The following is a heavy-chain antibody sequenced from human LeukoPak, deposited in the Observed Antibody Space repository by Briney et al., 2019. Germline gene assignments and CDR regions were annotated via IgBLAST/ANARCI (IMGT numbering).Heavy chain of an antibody. J-gene: IGHJ4*03. Sequence: GGSLRLSCTTSGFTFIDYTMHWVRQAPGEGPEWVALASSDGSDKQYAASVKGRFTISRDDTKNTLYLEMNTLKDEDTAVYYCARAHSASWYAAYWGHGTRVTVSS. CDR2: ASSDGSDK. V-gene: IGHV3-30*04. D-gene: IGHD2-2*01. CDR3: ARAHSASWYAAY. CDR1: GFTFIDYT.